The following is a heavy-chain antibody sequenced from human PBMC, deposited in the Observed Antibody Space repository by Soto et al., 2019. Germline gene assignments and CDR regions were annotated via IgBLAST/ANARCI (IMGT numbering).Heavy chain of an antibody. CDR3: ARAGSTSGWYHS. Sequence: GGSLRLSCAASGFTFSSYWMHWVRQAPGKGLVWVSRINSDGSSTSYADSVKGRFTISRDNAKNTLYLQMNSLRAEDTAVYYCARAGSTSGWYHSRGQGTLVTVP. V-gene: IGHV3-74*01. D-gene: IGHD6-19*01. CDR2: INSDGSST. CDR1: GFTFSSYW. J-gene: IGHJ5*01.